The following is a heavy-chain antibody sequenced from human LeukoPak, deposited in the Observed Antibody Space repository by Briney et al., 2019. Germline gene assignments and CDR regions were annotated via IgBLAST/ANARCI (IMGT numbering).Heavy chain of an antibody. V-gene: IGHV3-23*01. J-gene: IGHJ4*02. CDR1: GFTFSTYA. CDR2: ISSSGGST. D-gene: IGHD6-13*01. CDR3: AKDYAAAGTPYYFDY. Sequence: GGSLRLSCAASGFTFSTYAMSWVRQAPGKGLEWVSAISSSGGSTYYADSVKGRFTISRDNAKNSLYLQMNSLRAEDTALYYCAKDYAAAGTPYYFDYWGQGTLVTVSS.